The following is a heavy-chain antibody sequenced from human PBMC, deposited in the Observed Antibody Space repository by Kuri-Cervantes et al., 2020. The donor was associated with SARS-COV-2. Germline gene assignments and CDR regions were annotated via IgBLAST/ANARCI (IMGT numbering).Heavy chain of an antibody. CDR3: AKDPTLTYYYGSGSYYNGAY. CDR1: GFTFSSYD. Sequence: GGSLRLSCAASGFTFSSYDMHWVRQATGKGLEWVSAIGTAGDTYYPGSVKGRFTISRENAKNSLYLQMNSLRAGDTAVYYCAKDPTLTYYYGSGSYYNGAYWGQGTLVTVSS. V-gene: IGHV3-13*01. D-gene: IGHD3-10*01. J-gene: IGHJ4*02. CDR2: IGTAGDT.